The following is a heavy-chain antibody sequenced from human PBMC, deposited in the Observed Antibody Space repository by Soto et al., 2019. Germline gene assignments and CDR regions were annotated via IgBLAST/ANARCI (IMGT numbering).Heavy chain of an antibody. V-gene: IGHV4-34*01. CDR2: INHSGTI. J-gene: IGHJ6*02. CDR3: ARADRTLVTSYSLDV. D-gene: IGHD2-21*02. Sequence: PWATLALTCAVYGGSFSGYYWTWIRQPPGKGLEWIGEINHSGTINFNPSLKSRLTISLDTSKKHFSLKLSSVTDADTAAYYCARADRTLVTSYSLDVWGQGTTVTVSS. CDR1: GGSFSGYY.